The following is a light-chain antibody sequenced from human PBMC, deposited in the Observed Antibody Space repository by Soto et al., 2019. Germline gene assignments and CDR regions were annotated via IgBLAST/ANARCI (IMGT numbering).Light chain of an antibody. CDR1: QSIGST. V-gene: IGKV3-11*01. CDR3: QHRGNWPA. J-gene: IGKJ4*01. Sequence: EVVLTQSPAILSLSPGERATLSCRASQSIGSTLAWYQQRSGQAPRLLIYDASSRATGIPGRISGSGSGTDFTLTISSLEVDYFAVYYCQHRGNWPAFGGGTKVEIK. CDR2: DAS.